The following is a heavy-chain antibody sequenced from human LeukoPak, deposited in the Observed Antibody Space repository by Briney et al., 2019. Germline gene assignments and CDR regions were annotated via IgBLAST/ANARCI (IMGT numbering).Heavy chain of an antibody. CDR2: INPDSGGT. CDR3: ARSWIQLWLLGY. Sequence: ASVKVSCKASGYTFTSYGISWVRQAPGQGLEWMGWINPDSGGTNFAQKFQGRVTMTRDTSIGTAYMELSRLRSDDTAIYYCARSWIQLWLLGYWGQGTLVTVSS. D-gene: IGHD5-18*01. V-gene: IGHV1-2*02. CDR1: GYTFTSYG. J-gene: IGHJ4*02.